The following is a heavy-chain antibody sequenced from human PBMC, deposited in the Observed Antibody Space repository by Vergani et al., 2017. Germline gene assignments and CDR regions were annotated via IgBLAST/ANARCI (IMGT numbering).Heavy chain of an antibody. D-gene: IGHD4-17*01. CDR2: IKSKTDGGTT. CDR1: GFTFSNAW. J-gene: IGHJ2*01. V-gene: IGHV3-15*07. CDR3: AKDSYGRQGDGDWYFDL. Sequence: EVQLVESGGGLVKPGGSLRLSCAASGFTFSNAWMNWVRQAPGKGLEWVGRIKSKTDGGTTDYAAPVKGRFTISRDDSKNTLYLQMNSLRTEDTALYYCAKDSYGRQGDGDWYFDLWGRGTLVTVSS.